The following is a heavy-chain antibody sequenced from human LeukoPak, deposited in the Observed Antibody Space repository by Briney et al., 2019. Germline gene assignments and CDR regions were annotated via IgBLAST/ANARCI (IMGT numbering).Heavy chain of an antibody. J-gene: IGHJ3*02. V-gene: IGHV4-59*01. Sequence: SETLSLTCTVSGGSIISYYWSWIRQPPGKGLEWIGYIYYSGGTNYNPSLKSRVIISVDTSKNQFSLNLSSVTAADTAVYYCARTSLERMYAFDIWGQGTVVTVSS. CDR3: ARTSLERMYAFDI. CDR1: GGSIISYY. D-gene: IGHD1-1*01. CDR2: IYYSGGT.